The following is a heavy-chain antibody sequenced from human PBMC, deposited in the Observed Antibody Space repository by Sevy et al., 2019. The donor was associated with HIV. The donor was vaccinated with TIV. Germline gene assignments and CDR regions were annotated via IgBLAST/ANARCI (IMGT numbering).Heavy chain of an antibody. CDR3: SNVINLMGAVVAGLFDY. V-gene: IGHV3-9*01. Sequence: GGSLRLSCAASGFTFDDYAMHWVRQAPGKGLEWVSGISWNSGSIGYADSVKGRFTISRDNAKNSLYLQMNSLRAEDTALYDCSNVINLMGAVVAGLFDYWGQGPLVTVSS. D-gene: IGHD6-19*01. CDR2: ISWNSGSI. CDR1: GFTFDDYA. J-gene: IGHJ4*02.